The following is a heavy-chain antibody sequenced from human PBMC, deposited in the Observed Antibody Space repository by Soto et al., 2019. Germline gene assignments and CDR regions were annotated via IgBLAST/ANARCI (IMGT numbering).Heavy chain of an antibody. CDR2: VFYNGTS. V-gene: IGHV4-39*01. CDR3: ARPVVVSPLANA. Sequence: SATLSLTCTVSGGSITTNNYYWGWVRQPPGKGVEWVGSVFYNGTSYYSPSLKSRVTISLAPSRTQFSLKLESVTAADTAVYCCARPVVVSPLANAWGQGTLVTVSS. D-gene: IGHD2-15*01. J-gene: IGHJ5*02. CDR1: GGSITTNNYY.